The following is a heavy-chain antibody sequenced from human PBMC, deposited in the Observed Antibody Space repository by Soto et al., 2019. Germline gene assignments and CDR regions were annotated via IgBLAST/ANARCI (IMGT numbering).Heavy chain of an antibody. V-gene: IGHV3-74*02. CDR1: GFTFSNYW. Sequence: EVQLVESGGGLVQPGGSLRLSCAASGFTFSNYWMYWVRQAPGKGLEWVSRINSDGSVSSYADSVKGRLTISRDNVKNTLYLLMDSLRAEDTAVYYCARGDCFGGTCYSLAGSFYYYMDVWGKGTTVTVFS. J-gene: IGHJ6*03. CDR2: INSDGSVS. CDR3: ARGDCFGGTCYSLAGSFYYYMDV. D-gene: IGHD2-15*01.